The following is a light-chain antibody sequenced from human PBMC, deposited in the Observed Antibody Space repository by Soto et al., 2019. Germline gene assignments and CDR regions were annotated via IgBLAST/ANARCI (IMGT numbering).Light chain of an antibody. J-gene: IGKJ4*01. CDR3: QQYGSSSLT. V-gene: IGKV3-20*01. CDR1: QSVSSSY. CDR2: GAS. Sequence: EIVLTQSPGTLSLSPGERATLSCRASQSVSSSYLAWYQQKPGQAPRLLIYGASSRATGIPDRFSGSGSGTDFTRTISRLEPGDFAVYYCQQYGSSSLTFGGGTKVEIK.